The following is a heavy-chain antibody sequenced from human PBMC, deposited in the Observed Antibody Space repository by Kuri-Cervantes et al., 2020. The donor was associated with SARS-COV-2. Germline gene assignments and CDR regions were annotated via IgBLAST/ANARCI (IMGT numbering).Heavy chain of an antibody. Sequence: SETLSLTCTVSGGSISGYYWSWIRQPPGKGLEWIGYIYYSGSTNYNPSLKSRVTISVDTSKNQFSLKLSSVTAADTAVYYCARQSDSVDYWGQGTLVTVSS. CDR1: GGSISGYY. V-gene: IGHV4-59*08. CDR2: IYYSGST. J-gene: IGHJ4*02. CDR3: ARQSDSVDY. D-gene: IGHD2-15*01.